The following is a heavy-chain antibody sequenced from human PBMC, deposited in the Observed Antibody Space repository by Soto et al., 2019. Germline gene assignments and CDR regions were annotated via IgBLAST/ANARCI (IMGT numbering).Heavy chain of an antibody. V-gene: IGHV3-74*01. CDR3: ARELLWFGEIGY. J-gene: IGHJ4*02. CDR1: GFTFSSYW. CDR2: INSDGSST. Sequence: RRLSCAASGFTFSSYWMHWVRQAPGKGLVWDSRINSDGSSTSYADSVKGRFTISRDNAKNTLYLQMNSLRAEDTAVYYCARELLWFGEIGYWGQGTLVTVYS. D-gene: IGHD3-10*01.